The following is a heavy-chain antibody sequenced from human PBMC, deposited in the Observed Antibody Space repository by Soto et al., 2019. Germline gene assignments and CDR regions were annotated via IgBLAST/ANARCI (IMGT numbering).Heavy chain of an antibody. D-gene: IGHD6-13*01. CDR3: AKIARYSSSWYSMDV. V-gene: IGHV1-18*01. CDR1: GYTFTSYG. Sequence: QVQLVQSGAEVKKPGASVKVSCKASGYTFTSYGISWVRQAPGQGLEWMGWISAYNGNTNYAQKLQVRVTMTTDTSTSTAYMELRGLRSDDTAVYYCAKIARYSSSWYSMDVWGQGTTVTVSS. J-gene: IGHJ6*02. CDR2: ISAYNGNT.